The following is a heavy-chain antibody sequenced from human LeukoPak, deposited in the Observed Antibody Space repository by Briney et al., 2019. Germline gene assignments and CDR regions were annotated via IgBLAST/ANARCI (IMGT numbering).Heavy chain of an antibody. CDR2: MNPNSGNT. V-gene: IGHV1-8*01. D-gene: IGHD6-13*01. CDR1: GYTFTSYD. J-gene: IGHJ6*02. CDR3: ARAHRKYSSRHGRDYYGMDV. Sequence: GASVKVSCKASGYTFTSYDINWVRQATGQGLEWMGWMNPNSGNTGYAQKFQGRVTMTRNTSISTAYMELSSLRSEDTAVYYCARAHRKYSSRHGRDYYGMDVWRQGTTVTVSS.